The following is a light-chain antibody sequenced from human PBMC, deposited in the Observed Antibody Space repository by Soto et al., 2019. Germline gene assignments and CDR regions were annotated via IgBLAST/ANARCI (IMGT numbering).Light chain of an antibody. V-gene: IGKV3-20*01. CDR1: QSVSSSY. J-gene: IGKJ2*01. CDR2: GAS. CDR3: QQYGGSSLYS. Sequence: EIVLTQSPGTMSLSPGERATLSCRASQSVSSSYLAWYQQKPGQAPRLLIYGASSMATGIPDRFSGSGSGTDFTLPISRVEPEDFAVFYCQQYGGSSLYSFGQGTKLEIK.